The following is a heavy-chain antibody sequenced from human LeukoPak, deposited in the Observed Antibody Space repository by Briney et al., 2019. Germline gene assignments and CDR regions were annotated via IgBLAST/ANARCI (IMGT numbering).Heavy chain of an antibody. V-gene: IGHV4-4*02. CDR1: GGSISSSNW. J-gene: IGHJ4*02. Sequence: SETLSLTCAVSGGSISSSNWWSWVCQPPGKGLEWIGEIYHSGSTNYNPSLKSRVTISVDKSKNQFSLKLSSVTAADTAVYYCARDLQGYCSGGSCRDYWGQGTLVTVSS. CDR3: ARDLQGYCSGGSCRDY. D-gene: IGHD2-15*01. CDR2: IYHSGST.